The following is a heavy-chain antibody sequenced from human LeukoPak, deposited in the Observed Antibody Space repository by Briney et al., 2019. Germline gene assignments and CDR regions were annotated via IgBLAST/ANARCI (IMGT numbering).Heavy chain of an antibody. V-gene: IGHV1-18*01. CDR3: ARDKWTGDMDY. D-gene: IGHD3/OR15-3a*01. Sequence: GASVKVSCRSSGYTFVRYGVSWVRQAPGQGLEWMGWIAGYSGKTNYAQRFQGRLTVTMDIPTSTAYLELRSLSSDDTAVYYCARDKWTGDMDYWGQGTLVTVSS. CDR1: GYTFVRYG. CDR2: IAGYSGKT. J-gene: IGHJ4*02.